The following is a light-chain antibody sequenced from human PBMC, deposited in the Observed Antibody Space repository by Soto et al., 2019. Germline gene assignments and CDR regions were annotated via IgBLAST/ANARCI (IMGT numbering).Light chain of an antibody. CDR3: QQYGTSEII. CDR1: QTLSNSF. V-gene: IGKV3-20*01. J-gene: IGKJ5*01. Sequence: EIVLTQSPGTLSLSPGERATLSCRASQTLSNSFIAWYQQKSCQAPRLLIYDTSNRATGVPDRYSASGSGTDFTLTISRLEPEDFAVFFCQQYGTSEIIFGQGTRLEIK. CDR2: DTS.